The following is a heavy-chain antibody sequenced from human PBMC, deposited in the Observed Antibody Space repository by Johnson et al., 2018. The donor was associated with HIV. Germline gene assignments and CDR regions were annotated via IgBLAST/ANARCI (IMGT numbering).Heavy chain of an antibody. CDR1: GFTLSSYA. D-gene: IGHD1-26*01. CDR3: ARDRIVGADYDAFDI. J-gene: IGHJ3*02. CDR2: VSYDSSNK. Sequence: QVQLVESGGGLVKPGGSLRLSCTASGFTLSSYAMHWVRQAPGKGLEWVAVVSYDSSNKYYADSVKGRFTISRDNSKNTLYLQMNSLRAEDTAVYHCARDRIVGADYDAFDIWGQGTMVTVSS. V-gene: IGHV3-30*04.